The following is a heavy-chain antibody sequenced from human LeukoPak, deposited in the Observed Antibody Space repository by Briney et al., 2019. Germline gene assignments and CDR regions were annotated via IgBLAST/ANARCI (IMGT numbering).Heavy chain of an antibody. J-gene: IGHJ5*02. D-gene: IGHD3-16*02. CDR3: TRAPYDYVWGSYRYAWFDP. CDR1: GFTFGDYA. Sequence: GGSLRLSCTASGFTFGDYAMSWVRQAPGKGLEWVGFIRSKAYGCTTEYAGAVKGRFTISRDHSKSIAYLQMISLKTEDTAVYYCTRAPYDYVWGSYRYAWFDPWGQGTLVTVSS. CDR2: IRSKAYGCTT. V-gene: IGHV3-49*04.